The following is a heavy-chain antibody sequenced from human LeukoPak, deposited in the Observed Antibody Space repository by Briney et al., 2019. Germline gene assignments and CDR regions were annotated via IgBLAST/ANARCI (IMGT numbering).Heavy chain of an antibody. CDR2: ISGSGGSK. J-gene: IGHJ4*02. V-gene: IGHV3-23*01. D-gene: IGHD3/OR15-3a*01. CDR1: GFTFNSYA. CDR3: AKNGHDFGDSKIDY. Sequence: PGGSLRLSCAASGFTFNSYAMSWVRQAPGKGLEWVSVISGSGGSKYYADSVKGRFTVSRDNSKNTLHLQMNSLRAEDTAVYYCAKNGHDFGDSKIDYWGQGTLVTVSS.